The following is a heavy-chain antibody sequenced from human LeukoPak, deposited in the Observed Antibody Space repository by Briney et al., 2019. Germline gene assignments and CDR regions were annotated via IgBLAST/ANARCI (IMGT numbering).Heavy chain of an antibody. Sequence: GGSLRLSCAAAGFTFSNYDMHWVRQPSGRGLEWVSAIDAAGDTNYPDSVKGRIAISRENAKNSLYLQMNSLRTEDTALYHCARKGYGSGSYYFDYWGQGSLVTVSS. CDR2: IDAAGDT. J-gene: IGHJ4*02. D-gene: IGHD3-10*01. CDR1: GFTFSNYD. CDR3: ARKGYGSGSYYFDY. V-gene: IGHV3-13*01.